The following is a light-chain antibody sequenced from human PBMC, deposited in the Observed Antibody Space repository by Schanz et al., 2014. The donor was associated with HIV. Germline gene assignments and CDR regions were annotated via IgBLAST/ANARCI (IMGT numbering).Light chain of an antibody. J-gene: IGKJ4*01. V-gene: IGKV1-27*01. CDR3: KHLNSYPLT. CDR1: QGIGNY. Sequence: DIQMTPSPSSLSASVGDRVTITCRARQGIGNYLAWYQQKPGKVPKLLIYAASTLHSGVPSRFSGSGSGTDFTLTISSLQPEDVATYYCKHLNSYPLTFGGGTRVEIK. CDR2: AAS.